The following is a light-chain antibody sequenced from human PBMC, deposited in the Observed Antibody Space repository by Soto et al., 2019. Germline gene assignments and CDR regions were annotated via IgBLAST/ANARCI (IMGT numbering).Light chain of an antibody. V-gene: IGKV3-20*01. CDR3: QHYGT. Sequence: ETVLTQSPGTLSLSPGERVTLSCRNSQSAPSSNLAWYQQKPGQAPRLLIYGASSRATGIPDRFSGSGSGTDFTLTVSRLEPEDFAVYFCQHYGTFGPGAKVDLQ. CDR1: QSAPSSN. J-gene: IGKJ3*01. CDR2: GAS.